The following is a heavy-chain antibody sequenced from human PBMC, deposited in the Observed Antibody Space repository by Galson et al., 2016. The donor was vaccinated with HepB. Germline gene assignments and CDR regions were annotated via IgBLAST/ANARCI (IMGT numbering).Heavy chain of an antibody. CDR2: ISGSGLKT. Sequence: SLRLSCAASRFTFDNYGMTWVRQAPGKGLEWVSAISGSGLKTDYADSVKGRFTIFRDNSKNTVSLQMSNLRVGDTAVYYCAKFQMAVTGNVGYFDYWGQGALVTVSS. CDR1: RFTFDNYG. CDR3: AKFQMAVTGNVGYFDY. D-gene: IGHD6-19*01. J-gene: IGHJ4*02. V-gene: IGHV3-23*01.